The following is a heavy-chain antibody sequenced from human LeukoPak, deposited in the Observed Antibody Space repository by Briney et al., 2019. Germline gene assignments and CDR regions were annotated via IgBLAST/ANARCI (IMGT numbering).Heavy chain of an antibody. J-gene: IGHJ4*02. D-gene: IGHD2-2*02. CDR2: ISGSGDST. CDR1: GFIFNNYA. Sequence: GGSLRLSCAASGFIFNNYAMNWVRQAPGKGLEWVSGISGSGDSTFYADSVKGRFTISRDNSKNTLDLQMNSLRAEDTAVYYCAKSRSSSVSGYNYWGQGTLVTVSS. CDR3: AKSRSSSVSGYNY. V-gene: IGHV3-23*01.